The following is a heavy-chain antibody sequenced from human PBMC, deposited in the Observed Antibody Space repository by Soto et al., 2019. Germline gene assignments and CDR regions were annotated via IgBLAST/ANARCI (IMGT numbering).Heavy chain of an antibody. V-gene: IGHV4-30-2*01. CDR1: GGSISSGGSS. D-gene: IGHD5-12*01. Sequence: QLQLQESGSGLVKPSQTLSLTCAVSGGSISSGGSSWSWIRQPPGKGLEWIGYIYHSGSTYYNPSLKSRVTTSVDRSKKQFSLKLSSVTAADTAVYYCAAGGGLPRYYWGQGTLVTVSS. J-gene: IGHJ4*02. CDR2: IYHSGST. CDR3: AAGGGLPRYY.